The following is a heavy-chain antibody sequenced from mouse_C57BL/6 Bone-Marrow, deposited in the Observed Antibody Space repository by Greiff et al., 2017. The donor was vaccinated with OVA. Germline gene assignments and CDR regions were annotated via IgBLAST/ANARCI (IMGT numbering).Heavy chain of an antibody. CDR1: GFTFSSYG. CDR2: ISSGGSYT. J-gene: IGHJ2*01. V-gene: IGHV5-6*01. D-gene: IGHD1-1*01. CDR3: ARHGDYGSFFDY. Sequence: EVQVVESGGDLVKPGGSLKLSCAASGFTFSSYGMSWVRQTPDKRLEWVATISSGGSYTYYPDNVKGRFTISRDNAKNTLYLQMSSLKSEDTAMYYCARHGDYGSFFDYWGQGTTLTVSS.